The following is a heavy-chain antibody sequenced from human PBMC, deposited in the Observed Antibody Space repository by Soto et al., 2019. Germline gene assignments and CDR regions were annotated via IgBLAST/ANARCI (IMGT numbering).Heavy chain of an antibody. D-gene: IGHD2-21*01. CDR2: LHHSGAA. J-gene: IGHJ4*02. CDR1: GASISNYY. V-gene: IGHV4-59*08. CDR3: ARHSLRGGDYDY. Sequence: PSETLSLTCIVSGASISNYYWSWIRQPPGKGLEWIGYLHHSGAANYNPSLQSRVTLSVDTSKGQFSLTLTSLTAADTAVYYCARHSLRGGDYDYWGQGTLVTVSS.